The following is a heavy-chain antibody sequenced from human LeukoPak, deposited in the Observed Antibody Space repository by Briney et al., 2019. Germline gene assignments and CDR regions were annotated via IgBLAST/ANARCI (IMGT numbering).Heavy chain of an antibody. V-gene: IGHV1-24*01. J-gene: IGHJ6*02. Sequence: GASVKVSCKVSGYTLTELSMHWVRQAPGKGLEWMGGFDPEDGETIYAQKFQGRVTMTEDTSTGTAYMELSSLRSEDTAVYYCAILSAVPGYYYYYGMDVWGQGTTVTVSS. CDR1: GYTLTELS. D-gene: IGHD1-1*01. CDR2: FDPEDGET. CDR3: AILSAVPGYYYYYGMDV.